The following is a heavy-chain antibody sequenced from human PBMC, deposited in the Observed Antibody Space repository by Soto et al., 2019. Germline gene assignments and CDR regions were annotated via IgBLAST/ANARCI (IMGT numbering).Heavy chain of an antibody. Sequence: GSLRLSCAASGFTFSSYGMHWVRQAPGKGLEWVAVISYDGSNKYYADSVKGRFTISRDNSKNTLYLQMNSLRAEDTAVYYCAKDQDHQYYGSGRYYNWGQGTLVPVSS. CDR2: ISYDGSNK. CDR3: AKDQDHQYYGSGRYYN. V-gene: IGHV3-30*18. J-gene: IGHJ4*02. CDR1: GFTFSSYG. D-gene: IGHD3-10*01.